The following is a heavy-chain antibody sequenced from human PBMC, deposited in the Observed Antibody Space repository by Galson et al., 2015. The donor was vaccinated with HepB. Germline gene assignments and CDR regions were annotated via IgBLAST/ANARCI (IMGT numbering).Heavy chain of an antibody. V-gene: IGHV3-7*03. CDR2: IKQDGSEK. J-gene: IGHJ1*01. CDR3: ARENYGDIEYFQH. D-gene: IGHD4-17*01. Sequence: SLRLSCEASGFTFSSYGMSWVRQAPGKGLEWVANIKQDGSEKYYVDSVKGRFTISRDNAKNSLYLQMNSLRAEDTAVYYCARENYGDIEYFQHWGQGTLVTVSS. CDR1: GFTFSSYG.